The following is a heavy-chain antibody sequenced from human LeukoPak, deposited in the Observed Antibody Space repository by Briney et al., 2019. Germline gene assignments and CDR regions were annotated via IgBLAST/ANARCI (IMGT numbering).Heavy chain of an antibody. Sequence: SETLSLPCTVSGYSISGGYYWGWIRQPPGRGLEWIGSIYHSGSTYYNPSLKSRVTISVDTSKNQFSLKLSSVTAADTAVYYCARDLTGGSSWYQYYFDYWGQGTLVTVSS. J-gene: IGHJ4*02. CDR1: GYSISGGYY. CDR2: IYHSGST. V-gene: IGHV4-38-2*02. CDR3: ARDLTGGSSWYQYYFDY. D-gene: IGHD6-13*01.